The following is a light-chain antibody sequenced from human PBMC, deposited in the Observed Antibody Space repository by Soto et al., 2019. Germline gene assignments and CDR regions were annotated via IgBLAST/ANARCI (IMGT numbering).Light chain of an antibody. V-gene: IGKV3-15*01. Sequence: EIVMTQSPATLSVSPGERATLSCRASQSVSSNLAWYQQKPGQSPRLLIYGASTRVAGFPARFSGSGSGTEFTLTIRRLQSEDFSVYYCQQYNNSPPLTFGGGTKVEIK. J-gene: IGKJ4*01. CDR1: QSVSSN. CDR2: GAS. CDR3: QQYNNSPPLT.